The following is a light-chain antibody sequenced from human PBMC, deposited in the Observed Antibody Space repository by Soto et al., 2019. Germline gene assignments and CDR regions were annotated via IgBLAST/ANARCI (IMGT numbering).Light chain of an antibody. Sequence: EIVMTQSPVTLSVSPGERVTLSCRASQGVSSNVAWYQQKPGQAPRLLIYGASARATDVPVTFSGSGSGTDFTLTISSLQSEDSAVYYCQQRYKWPRTFGQGTKVEIK. J-gene: IGKJ1*01. V-gene: IGKV3-15*01. CDR1: QGVSSN. CDR2: GAS. CDR3: QQRYKWPRT.